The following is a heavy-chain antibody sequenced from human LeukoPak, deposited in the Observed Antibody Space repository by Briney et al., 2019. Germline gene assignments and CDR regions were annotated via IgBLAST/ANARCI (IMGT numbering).Heavy chain of an antibody. CDR1: GFDFQNHV. V-gene: IGHV3-30-3*01. Sequence: GGSLRLSCAASGFDFQNHVIHWVRQVPGKGLEWVAVISHHVNVKLYADSVKGRLTISRDNSAKTVYLQMNSLRPDDAAVYYCVREGYYESGSSPTFYFDFWGQGTVVTVSS. CDR3: VREGYYESGSSPTFYFDF. CDR2: ISHHVNVK. D-gene: IGHD3-10*01. J-gene: IGHJ4*02.